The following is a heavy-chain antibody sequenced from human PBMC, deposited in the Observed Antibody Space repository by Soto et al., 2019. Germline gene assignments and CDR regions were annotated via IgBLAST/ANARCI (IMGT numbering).Heavy chain of an antibody. CDR3: AKKYHYGSGTYLYYLDY. J-gene: IGHJ4*02. CDR1: GFTFGHFA. D-gene: IGHD3-10*01. CDR2: ISGGDDSK. V-gene: IGHV3-23*01. Sequence: GGSLRLSCAASGFTFGHFAMTWVRQAPGKGLEWVSTISGGDDSKYYADSVKGRFTISRDNSKKTLYLQMNSLRAEDTAVYYCAKKYHYGSGTYLYYLDYWGQGTLVTVSS.